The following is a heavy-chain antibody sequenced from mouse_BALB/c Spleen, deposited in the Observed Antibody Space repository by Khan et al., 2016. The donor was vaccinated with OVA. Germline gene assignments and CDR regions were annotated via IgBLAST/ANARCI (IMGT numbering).Heavy chain of an antibody. V-gene: IGHV1-4*01. Sequence: QVQLQQSGAELARPGASVKMSCKASGYTFTTYTIHWVKQRPGQGLEWIGYIIPSTDYTTYNQKFKDKVTLTADKSSSPAYMPLSRLTSDDSAVYYCAKEGAYYRSDGWFAYWGQGTLVTVSA. CDR2: IIPSTDYT. CDR1: GYTFTTYT. J-gene: IGHJ3*01. D-gene: IGHD2-14*01. CDR3: AKEGAYYRSDGWFAY.